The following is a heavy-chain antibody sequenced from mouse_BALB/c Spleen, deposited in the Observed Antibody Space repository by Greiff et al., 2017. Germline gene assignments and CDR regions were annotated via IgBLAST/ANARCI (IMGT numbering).Heavy chain of an antibody. V-gene: IGHV7-3*02. CDR3: ARGAYYRYDGYYFDY. Sequence: EVQVVESGGGLVQPGGSLRLSCATSGFTFTDYYMSWVRQPPGKALEWLGFIRNKANGYTTEYSASVKGRFTISRDNSQSILYLQMNTLRAEDSATYYCARGAYYRYDGYYFDYWGQGTTLTVSS. J-gene: IGHJ2*01. CDR1: GFTFTDYY. D-gene: IGHD2-14*01. CDR2: IRNKANGYTT.